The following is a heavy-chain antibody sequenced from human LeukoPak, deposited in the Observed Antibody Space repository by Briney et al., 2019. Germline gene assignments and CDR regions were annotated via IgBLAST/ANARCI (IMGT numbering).Heavy chain of an antibody. CDR2: IYHSGYA. V-gene: IGHV4-59*02. Sequence: SETLSLTCSVSGGSVSSNYWAWLRQPPGKGPEWIGYIYHSGYAKYNPSFKSRVTMSVDTSKNQFSLKLSSVTAADTAVYYCARSSYDFWSGSNWFDPWGQGTLVTVSS. J-gene: IGHJ5*02. CDR1: GGSVSSNY. CDR3: ARSSYDFWSGSNWFDP. D-gene: IGHD3-3*01.